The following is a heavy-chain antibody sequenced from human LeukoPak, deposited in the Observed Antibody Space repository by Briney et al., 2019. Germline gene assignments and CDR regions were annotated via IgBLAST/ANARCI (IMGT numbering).Heavy chain of an antibody. CDR2: ISTDAKDK. V-gene: IGHV3-30*18. J-gene: IGHJ4*02. CDR3: AKDQKWGPAGYYFDS. Sequence: GGSLRLSGEASGFIFSSYGMHWVRQAPGKGLEWVTVISTDAKDKKYADSVKGRFAISRDNSKNTLDLHMNSLRAEDTAVYYCAKDQKWGPAGYYFDSWGQGTLVTVSS. CDR1: GFIFSSYG. D-gene: IGHD2-2*01.